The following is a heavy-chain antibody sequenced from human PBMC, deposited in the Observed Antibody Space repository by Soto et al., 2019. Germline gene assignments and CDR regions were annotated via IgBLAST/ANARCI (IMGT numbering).Heavy chain of an antibody. CDR1: GGSISSGGYS. CDR2: IYHSGST. D-gene: IGHD5-12*01. J-gene: IGHJ6*02. Sequence: QLQLQESGSGLVKPSQTLSLTCAVSGGSISSGGYSWSWIRQPPGKGLEWIGYIYHSGSTYYNPSLNSRVTISVDRSKNQFSLKLSSGTAADTAVYYCARRRGFPYYYGMDVWGQGTTVTVSS. CDR3: ARRRGFPYYYGMDV. V-gene: IGHV4-30-2*01.